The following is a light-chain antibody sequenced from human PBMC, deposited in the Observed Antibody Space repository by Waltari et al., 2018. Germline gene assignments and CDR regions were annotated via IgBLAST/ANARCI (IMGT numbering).Light chain of an antibody. CDR1: SSDVGGYNY. Sequence: QSALTQPASVSGSPGQSLTISCPGTSSDVGGYNYVSWYQQHPGKVPKVLIYEVSNRPSGVSHRFSGSKSGNTASLTISGLQAEDEADYYCSSYRSGSILVFGGGTKVTVL. CDR2: EVS. V-gene: IGLV2-14*01. J-gene: IGLJ2*01. CDR3: SSYRSGSILV.